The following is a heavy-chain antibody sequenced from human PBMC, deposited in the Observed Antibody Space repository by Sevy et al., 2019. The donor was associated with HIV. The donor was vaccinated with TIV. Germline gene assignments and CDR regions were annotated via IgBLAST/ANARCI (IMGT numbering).Heavy chain of an antibody. CDR3: ARSPNVHRG. CDR2: INSDGSSA. V-gene: IGHV3-74*01. D-gene: IGHD3-10*01. Sequence: GGSLRLSCATSGFIFKNYWMHWVRQVPGKGLVWVSRINSDGSSATYADSVKGRFTISRDNAKYTLYLQMNSLRAEDTAMYYCARSPNVHRGWGQGTLVTVSS. J-gene: IGHJ4*02. CDR1: GFIFKNYW.